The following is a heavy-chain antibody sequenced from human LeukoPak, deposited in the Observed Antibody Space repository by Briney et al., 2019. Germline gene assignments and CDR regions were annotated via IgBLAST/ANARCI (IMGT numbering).Heavy chain of an antibody. V-gene: IGHV1-69*01. CDR1: GGTFSSYS. D-gene: IGHD3-9*01. J-gene: IGHJ4*02. Sequence: SVKVACKASGGTFSSYSISWVRQAPGQGLEWMGGIIPIFGTANYAQKFQGRVTITADESTSTAYMELSSLRSEDTAVYYCAREARYYDILTGYYLFYFDYWGQGTLVTVSS. CDR2: IIPIFGTA. CDR3: AREARYYDILTGYYLFYFDY.